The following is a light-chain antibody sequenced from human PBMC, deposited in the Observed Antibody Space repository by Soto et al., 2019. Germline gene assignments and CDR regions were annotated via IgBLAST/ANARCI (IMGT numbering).Light chain of an antibody. CDR2: KAS. Sequence: DIQMTQSPSTLSASVGDRVTITCRASQSISNWLAWYQQKPGKAPKLLIYKASNLESGVPLRFSGSGSGTEFSLAISSLQPDDFATYYCQQYNGTFGQGTKVEIK. CDR3: QQYNGT. J-gene: IGKJ1*01. V-gene: IGKV1-5*03. CDR1: QSISNW.